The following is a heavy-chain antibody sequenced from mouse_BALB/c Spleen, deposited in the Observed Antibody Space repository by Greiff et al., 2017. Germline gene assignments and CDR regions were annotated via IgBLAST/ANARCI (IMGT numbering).Heavy chain of an antibody. CDR3: ARSPFITTATSWFAY. CDR2: INPGSGGT. V-gene: IGHV1-54*01. Sequence: VKLQESGAELVRPGTSVKVSCKASGYAFTNYLIEWVKQRPGQGLEWIGVINPGSGGTNYNEKFKGKATLTADKSSSTAYMQLSSLTSDDSAVYFCARSPFITTATSWFAYWGQGTLVTVSA. CDR1: GYAFTNYL. D-gene: IGHD1-2*01. J-gene: IGHJ3*01.